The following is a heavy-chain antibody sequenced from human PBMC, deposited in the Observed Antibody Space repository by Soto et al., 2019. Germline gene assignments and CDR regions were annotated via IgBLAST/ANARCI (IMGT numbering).Heavy chain of an antibody. D-gene: IGHD1-26*01. Sequence: GSLRLSCAASGFTFNNYAMRWVRQAPGKGLEWVSSITGSGDNTYYADSVKGRFTISRDNSKNILFLQMNSLRAEDTALYYCTKQWEQYYFDYWAQRTLVTVSS. J-gene: IGHJ4*02. V-gene: IGHV3-23*01. CDR1: GFTFNNYA. CDR3: TKQWEQYYFDY. CDR2: ITGSGDNT.